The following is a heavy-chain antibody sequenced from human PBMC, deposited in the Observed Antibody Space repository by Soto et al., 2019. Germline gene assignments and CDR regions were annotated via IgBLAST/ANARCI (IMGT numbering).Heavy chain of an antibody. J-gene: IGHJ6*02. CDR2: IIPIFGTA. CDR3: ASYFTIFGVVINGPYYGMDV. D-gene: IGHD3-3*01. Sequence: GASVKVSCKASGGTFSSYAISWVRQAPGQGLEWMGGIIPIFGTANYAQKFQGRVTITADESTGTAYMELSSLRSEDTAVYYCASYFTIFGVVINGPYYGMDVWGQGTTVTVSS. CDR1: GGTFSSYA. V-gene: IGHV1-69*13.